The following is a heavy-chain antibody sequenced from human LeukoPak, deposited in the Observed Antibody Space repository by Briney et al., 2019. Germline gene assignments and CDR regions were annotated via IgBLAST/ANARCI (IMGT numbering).Heavy chain of an antibody. CDR1: GGSFSGYY. V-gene: IGHV4-34*01. J-gene: IGHJ5*02. D-gene: IGHD4-23*01. CDR3: ARVVGTVGFDP. Sequence: SETLSLTCAVYGGSFSGYYWGWIRQPPGKGLEWIGEINHSGSTNYNPSLKSRVTISVDTSKNQFSLKLSSVTAADTAVYYCARVVGTVGFDPWGQGTLVTVSS. CDR2: INHSGST.